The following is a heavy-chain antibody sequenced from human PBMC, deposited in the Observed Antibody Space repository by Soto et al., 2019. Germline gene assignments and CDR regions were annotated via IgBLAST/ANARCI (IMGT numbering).Heavy chain of an antibody. Sequence: EVQLLDSGGGLARPGGSLRLSCVASGFIFSDYAMTWIRKAPGKGLEWVATISASGGTIEYTDSVKGRFTISRDKSKKTVYLQINGLTADDTAVHYCSKVAGGLGYFDLWGRGTLVTVSS. J-gene: IGHJ2*01. CDR1: GFIFSDYA. CDR2: ISASGGTI. D-gene: IGHD3-16*01. CDR3: SKVAGGLGYFDL. V-gene: IGHV3-23*01.